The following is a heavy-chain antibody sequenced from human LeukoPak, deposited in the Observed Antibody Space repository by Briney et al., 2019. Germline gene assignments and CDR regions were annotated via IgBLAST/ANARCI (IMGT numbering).Heavy chain of an antibody. CDR3: AKQYDFWSGPDY. CDR2: ITTSSTYI. D-gene: IGHD3-3*01. J-gene: IGHJ4*02. CDR1: GFTFSSYS. V-gene: IGHV3-21*04. Sequence: GGSLRLSCAASGFTFSSYSMSWVRQAPGKGLEWVSSITTSSTYISYADSVKGRFTISRDNSKNTLYLQMNSLRVEDTAVYYCAKQYDFWSGPDYWGQGTLVTVSS.